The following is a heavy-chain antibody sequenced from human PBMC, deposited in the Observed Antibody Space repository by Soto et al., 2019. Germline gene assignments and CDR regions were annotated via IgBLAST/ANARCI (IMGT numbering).Heavy chain of an antibody. CDR3: AHRVLRTVFGLVTTTAIYFDF. CDR1: GFSLTTSGVG. CDR2: IYWDDDK. J-gene: IGHJ4*02. D-gene: IGHD3-3*01. Sequence: QITLNESGPTVVRPTETLTLTCRFSGFSLTTSGVGVGWIRQSPGKAPQWLALIYWDDDKRYSASLKSRLTITKNPSKNSVLLTVSDLDPQDTVTYYCAHRVLRTVFGLVTTTAIYFDFWGQGTPVAVSS. V-gene: IGHV2-5*02.